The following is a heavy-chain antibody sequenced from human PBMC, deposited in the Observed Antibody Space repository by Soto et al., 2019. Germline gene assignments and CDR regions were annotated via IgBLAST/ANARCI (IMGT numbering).Heavy chain of an antibody. CDR3: AKEGLFDFGGWFDP. CDR1: GGSIINYY. CDR2: IFHSGNT. D-gene: IGHD3-16*01. Sequence: SETLSLTCTVFGGSIINYYWSWIRQPPGKGLGWIGNIFHSGNTNYNPSLKSRVTILVDTSKNQFSLKLTSVTAADTAVYYCAKEGLFDFGGWFDPWGQGNLVTVSS. J-gene: IGHJ5*02. V-gene: IGHV4-59*12.